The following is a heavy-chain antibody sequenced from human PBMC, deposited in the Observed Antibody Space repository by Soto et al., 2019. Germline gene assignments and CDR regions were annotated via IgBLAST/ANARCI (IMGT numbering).Heavy chain of an antibody. CDR3: ARHNRYSSTWFEGWFDP. Sequence: EVQLVPSGAEVKKAGESLKISCQGSGYSFTNYWVGWVRQIPGRGLEWMGIIHPGDSDTRYSPFFQGQVTISADKSISTSYLPWSSLKASDTVMYYCARHNRYSSTWFEGWFDPWGQGTLVTVSS. CDR2: IHPGDSDT. CDR1: GYSFTNYW. D-gene: IGHD6-13*01. V-gene: IGHV5-51*03. J-gene: IGHJ5*02.